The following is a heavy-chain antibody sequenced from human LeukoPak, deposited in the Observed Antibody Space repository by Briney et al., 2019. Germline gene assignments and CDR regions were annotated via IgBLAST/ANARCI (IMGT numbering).Heavy chain of an antibody. CDR1: GGSFSGYY. D-gene: IGHD3-16*02. Sequence: SETLSLTCAVYGGSFSGYYWSWIRQPPGKGLEWIGEINHSGSTNYNPSLKSRVTISVDTSKNQFSLKLSSVTAADTAVYYCARGVYVWGSYRPLNAFDIWGQGTMVTVSS. V-gene: IGHV4-34*09. CDR3: ARGVYVWGSYRPLNAFDI. J-gene: IGHJ3*02. CDR2: INHSGST.